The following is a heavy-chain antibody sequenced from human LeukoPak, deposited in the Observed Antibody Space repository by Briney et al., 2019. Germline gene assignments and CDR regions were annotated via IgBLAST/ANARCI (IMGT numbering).Heavy chain of an antibody. V-gene: IGHV1-69*05. J-gene: IGHJ4*02. CDR1: GGTFSSYA. CDR3: ARGLRIAVAGTLGY. Sequence: SVKVSCKASGGTFSSYAISWVRQAPGQGLGWMGGIIPIFGTANYAQKFQGRVTITTDESTSTAYMELSSLRSEDTAVYYCARGLRIAVAGTLGYWGQGTLVTVSS. D-gene: IGHD6-19*01. CDR2: IIPIFGTA.